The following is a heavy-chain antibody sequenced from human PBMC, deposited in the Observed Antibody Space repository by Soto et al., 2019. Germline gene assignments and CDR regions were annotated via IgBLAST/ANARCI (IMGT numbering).Heavy chain of an antibody. Sequence: SVKVCCKASGGTFSSYTISWVRQAPGQGLEWMGRIIPILGIANYAQKFQGRVTITADKSTSTAYMELSSLRSEDTAVYYCANLYGDYEGVHAFDIWGQGTMVTVSS. CDR1: GGTFSSYT. J-gene: IGHJ3*02. CDR3: ANLYGDYEGVHAFDI. CDR2: IIPILGIA. D-gene: IGHD4-17*01. V-gene: IGHV1-69*02.